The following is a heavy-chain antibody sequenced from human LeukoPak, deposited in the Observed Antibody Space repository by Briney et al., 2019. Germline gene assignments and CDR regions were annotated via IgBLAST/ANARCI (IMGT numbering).Heavy chain of an antibody. CDR2: ISGSGGST. V-gene: IGHV3-23*01. D-gene: IGHD3-10*01. J-gene: IGHJ6*02. Sequence: GGSLRLSCAASGFTFSSYAMSWVRQAPGKGLVWVSAISGSGGSTYYADSVKGRFTISRDNSKNTLYLQMNSLRAEDTAVYYCAKDLPRITMVRGVTYGMDVWGQGTTVTVSS. CDR1: GFTFSSYA. CDR3: AKDLPRITMVRGVTYGMDV.